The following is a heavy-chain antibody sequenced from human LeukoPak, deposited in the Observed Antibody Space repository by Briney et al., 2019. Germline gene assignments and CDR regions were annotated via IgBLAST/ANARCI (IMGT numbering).Heavy chain of an antibody. CDR2: ISWNSGSI. V-gene: IGHV3-9*01. Sequence: PGGSLRLSCAASGFTFDDYAMHWVRQAPGKGLEWVSGISWNSGSIGYADSVEGRFTISRDNAKNSLYLQMNSLRAEDTALYYCAKDTFGYSSSWYSRHGMDVWGQGTTVTVSS. CDR3: AKDTFGYSSSWYSRHGMDV. D-gene: IGHD6-13*01. CDR1: GFTFDDYA. J-gene: IGHJ6*02.